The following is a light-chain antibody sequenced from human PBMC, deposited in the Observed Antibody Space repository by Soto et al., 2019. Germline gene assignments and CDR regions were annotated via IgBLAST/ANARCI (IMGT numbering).Light chain of an antibody. CDR3: QQYGTSPPLT. Sequence: EIVLTQSPGTLSLSPGERATLSCRASQSVGSSYLAWYQQKPGQAPRLLIYGASSRATGIPDRFSGTGSGTHFTLTISRLEPEDSAVYYCQQYGTSPPLTFGGGTKVEIK. J-gene: IGKJ4*01. CDR1: QSVGSSY. V-gene: IGKV3-20*01. CDR2: GAS.